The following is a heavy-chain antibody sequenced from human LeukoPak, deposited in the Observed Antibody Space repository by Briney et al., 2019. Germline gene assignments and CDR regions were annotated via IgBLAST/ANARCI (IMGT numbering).Heavy chain of an antibody. CDR1: GFSFSTYS. Sequence: GGSLTLSCAASGFSFSTYSMTWVRQVPGKGLEWGSSISRDSTYIYYADSVNGRFTISRDNAKNSLSLQMISLRDEDTAVYFCVRDQLELRHPYYFIMDVWGQGSMVTVSS. CDR3: VRDQLELRHPYYFIMDV. D-gene: IGHD1-7*01. CDR2: ISRDSTYI. J-gene: IGHJ6*02. V-gene: IGHV3-21*01.